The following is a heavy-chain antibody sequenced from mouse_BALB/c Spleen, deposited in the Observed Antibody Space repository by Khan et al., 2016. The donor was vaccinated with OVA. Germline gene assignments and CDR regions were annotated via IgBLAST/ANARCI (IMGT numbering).Heavy chain of an antibody. CDR2: IWSDGTT. Sequence: VQLVESGPGLVAPSQSLSITCTISGFSLTDYGIHWVRQPPGKGLEWLVVIWSDGTTTYNSALKSRLSISKDNSKSQVFLKMNSLQTDDTAMYYCARQPYYHYYIMDYRGQGTSVTVTS. J-gene: IGHJ4*01. CDR3: ARQPYYHYYIMDY. D-gene: IGHD2-10*01. CDR1: GFSLTDYG. V-gene: IGHV2-6-1*01.